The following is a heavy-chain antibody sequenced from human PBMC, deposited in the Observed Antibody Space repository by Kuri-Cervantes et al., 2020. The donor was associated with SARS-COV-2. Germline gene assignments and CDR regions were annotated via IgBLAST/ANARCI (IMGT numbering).Heavy chain of an antibody. D-gene: IGHD3-3*01. V-gene: IGHV3-30*03. Sequence: GGSLRLSCAASGFTFSSYSMNWVRQAPGKGLEWVAVISYDGSNKYYADSVKGRFTISRDNSKNTLYLQMDSLRAEDTAVYYCAREDHDFWSGYVDYWGQGTLVTDSS. CDR2: ISYDGSNK. CDR3: AREDHDFWSGYVDY. J-gene: IGHJ4*02. CDR1: GFTFSSYS.